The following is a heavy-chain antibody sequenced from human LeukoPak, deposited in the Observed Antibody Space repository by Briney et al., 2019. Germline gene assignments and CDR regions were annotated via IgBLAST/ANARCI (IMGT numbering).Heavy chain of an antibody. Sequence: GSSVKVSCKASGGTFSSYVISWVRQAPGQGLEWMGRIIPILGIANYAQKFQGRVTITADKSTSTAYMELSSLRSEDTAVYYCARDGRESTLATGDYWGQGTLVTVSS. CDR2: IIPILGIA. CDR3: ARDGRESTLATGDY. D-gene: IGHD5-12*01. J-gene: IGHJ4*02. V-gene: IGHV1-69*04. CDR1: GGTFSSYV.